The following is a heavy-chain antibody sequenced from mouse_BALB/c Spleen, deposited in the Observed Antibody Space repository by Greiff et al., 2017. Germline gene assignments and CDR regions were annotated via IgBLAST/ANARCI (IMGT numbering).Heavy chain of an antibody. V-gene: IGHV3-6*02. CDR1: GYSITSGYY. CDR3: ATPSDGYYSYYAMDY. D-gene: IGHD2-3*01. Sequence: EVQLQESGPGLVKPSQSLSLTCSVTGYSITSGYYWNWIRQFPGNKLEWMGYISYDGSNNYNPSLKNRISITRDTSKNQFFLKLNSVTTEDTATYYCATPSDGYYSYYAMDYWGQGTSVTVSS. J-gene: IGHJ4*01. CDR2: ISYDGSN.